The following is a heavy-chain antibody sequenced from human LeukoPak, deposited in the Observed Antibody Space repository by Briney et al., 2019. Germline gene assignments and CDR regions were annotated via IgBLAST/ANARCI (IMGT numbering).Heavy chain of an antibody. Sequence: SETLSLTCTVSGGSISSSRYYWGGIRNPPGKGRGGMGSIYYSGSTYYNPSLKSRVTISVDTSNNQFYLKLSSVTAADTAVYYCARHLGSSWYEGLDFWGQGTLVTVSS. D-gene: IGHD6-13*01. CDR1: GGSISSSRYY. CDR2: IYYSGST. V-gene: IGHV4-39*01. J-gene: IGHJ4*02. CDR3: ARHLGSSWYEGLDF.